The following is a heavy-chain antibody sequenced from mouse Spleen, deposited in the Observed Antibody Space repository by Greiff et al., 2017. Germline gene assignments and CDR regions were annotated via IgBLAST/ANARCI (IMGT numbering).Heavy chain of an antibody. V-gene: IGHV5-9*04. D-gene: IGHD1-1*01. CDR2: ISSGGGNT. CDR3: ARHDYDGSYPFDY. Sequence: EVKLMESGGGLVKPGGSLKLSCAASGFTFSSFPWSWFRRTRAKRPEWVATISSGGGNTYYPDSVKGRFTISRDNARNTLYLQMSSLRSEDTAMYYCARHDYDGSYPFDYWGQGTSVTVSS. J-gene: IGHJ4*01. CDR1: GFTFSSFP.